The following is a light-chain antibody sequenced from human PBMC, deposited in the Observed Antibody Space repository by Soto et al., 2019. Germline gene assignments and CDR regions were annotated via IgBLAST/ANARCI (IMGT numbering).Light chain of an antibody. CDR1: QSVRSSY. V-gene: IGKV3-20*01. J-gene: IGKJ4*01. CDR3: QQYGSSPRT. Sequence: EIVMTQSRPTRSVSPGERATLSCSASQSVRSSYLAWYQQKPGQAPRLLIYLASSRATGIPDRFSGSGSGTDFTLTIRRLEPEDFAVYYCQQYGSSPRTFGGGTKVDI. CDR2: LAS.